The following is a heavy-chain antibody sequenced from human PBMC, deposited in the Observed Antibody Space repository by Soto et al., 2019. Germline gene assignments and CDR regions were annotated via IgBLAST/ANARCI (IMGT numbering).Heavy chain of an antibody. D-gene: IGHD6-19*01. CDR1: GFTFSSYA. CDR2: IIDDGGRA. CDR3: AKDKMEQWLVGGYFDY. V-gene: IGHV3-23*01. Sequence: PGGSLRLSCSASGFTFSSYAMSWVRQAPGKGLEWVSAIIDDGGRAYYADSVKGRFTISRDNSKNTLSLQMNSLRAEDTAVYYCAKDKMEQWLVGGYFDYWGQGTQVNVSS. J-gene: IGHJ4*02.